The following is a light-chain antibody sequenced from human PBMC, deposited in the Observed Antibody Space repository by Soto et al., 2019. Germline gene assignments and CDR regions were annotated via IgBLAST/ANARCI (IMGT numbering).Light chain of an antibody. CDR2: GAS. J-gene: IGKJ2*01. CDR1: QSVSSSY. Sequence: EIVLTQSPGTLSLSPGERATLSCRASQSVSSSYLAWYQQKPGQAPRLLIYGASSRATGIPDRXXXSGXGXXXXXXXXXXXPEDFAVYYCQQYGSSPLYTFGQGTKLEIK. CDR3: QQYGSSPLYT. V-gene: IGKV3-20*01.